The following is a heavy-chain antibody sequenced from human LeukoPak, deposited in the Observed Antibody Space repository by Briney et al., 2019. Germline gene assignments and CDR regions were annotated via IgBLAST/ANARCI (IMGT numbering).Heavy chain of an antibody. Sequence: ASVKVSCKASGYTFTSYDINWVRQATGQGPEWMGWMNPNSGNANSAQKFQGRITMTRDTSIDTAYMELSSLRSEDTAVYYCARGPILVRGVILADSVGGMDVWGQGTTVTVSS. CDR3: ARGPILVRGVILADSVGGMDV. CDR2: MNPNSGNA. D-gene: IGHD3-10*01. V-gene: IGHV1-8*02. CDR1: GYTFTSYD. J-gene: IGHJ6*02.